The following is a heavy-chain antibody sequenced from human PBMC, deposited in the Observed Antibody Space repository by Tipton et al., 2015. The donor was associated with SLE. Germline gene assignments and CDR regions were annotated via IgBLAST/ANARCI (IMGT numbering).Heavy chain of an antibody. J-gene: IGHJ4*02. Sequence: TLSLTCTVSDGSIRSTNYYWSWVRQHPGKGLEWIGYIFYRGNTFYNPSLKSRLTISIDTSSNQFSLKLSSVTAADTAVYFCARMPNDSTGYCDFWGRGTLVTVSS. D-gene: IGHD3-22*01. V-gene: IGHV4-31*03. CDR3: ARMPNDSTGYCDF. CDR1: DGSIRSTNYY. CDR2: IFYRGNT.